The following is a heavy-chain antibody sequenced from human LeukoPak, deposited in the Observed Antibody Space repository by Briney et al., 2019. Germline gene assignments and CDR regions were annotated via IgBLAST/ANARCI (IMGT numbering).Heavy chain of an antibody. CDR1: GGSISSSSYY. CDR3: ASSNYVDVFHI. Sequence: PSETLSLTCTVSGGSISSSSYYWGWIRQPPGKGLEWIGSVYYSGATYYNPSLNSRVTISVDTSKKQFSLKLSSVTAADTAVYYCASSNYVDVFHIWGQGTMVTVSS. D-gene: IGHD1-7*01. J-gene: IGHJ3*02. CDR2: VYYSGAT. V-gene: IGHV4-39*01.